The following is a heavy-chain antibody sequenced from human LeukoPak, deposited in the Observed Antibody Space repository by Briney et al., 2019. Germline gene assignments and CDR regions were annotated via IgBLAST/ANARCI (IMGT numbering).Heavy chain of an antibody. Sequence: PSETLSLTCTVSGGSISSYYWSWIRQPPGKALEWWGYLYHSGSTNYNPSLKSRVTISVDTSKNQFSLKLSSVTAADTAVYYCARGGYDFWSGYHYYFDYWGQGTLVTVSS. J-gene: IGHJ4*02. D-gene: IGHD3-3*01. CDR3: ARGGYDFWSGYHYYFDY. CDR1: GGSISSYY. V-gene: IGHV4-59*01. CDR2: LYHSGST.